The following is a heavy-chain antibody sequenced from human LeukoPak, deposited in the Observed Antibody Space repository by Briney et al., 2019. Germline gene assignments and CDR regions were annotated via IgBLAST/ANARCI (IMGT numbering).Heavy chain of an antibody. J-gene: IGHJ3*02. CDR2: IYYSGST. CDR3: ARIDDILTGYYRVGAFDI. Sequence: SETLSLTCAVYGGSFSGYYWSWIRQPPGKGLEWIGYIYYSGSTNYNPSLKSRVTISVDTSKNQFSLKLSSVTAADTAVYYCARIDDILTGYYRVGAFDIWGQGTMVTVSS. D-gene: IGHD3-9*01. V-gene: IGHV4-59*01. CDR1: GGSFSGYY.